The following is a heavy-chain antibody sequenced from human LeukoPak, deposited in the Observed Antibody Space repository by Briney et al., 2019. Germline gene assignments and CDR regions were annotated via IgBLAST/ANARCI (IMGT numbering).Heavy chain of an antibody. CDR1: GGTFSSYA. V-gene: IGHV1-69*05. CDR3: AGSAGYSSGWAQRFDY. CDR2: IIPIFGTA. D-gene: IGHD6-19*01. Sequence: SVKVSCKASGGTFSSYAISWVRQAPGQGLEWMGGIIPIFGTANYAQKFQGRVTITTDESTSTACMELSSLRSEDTAVYYCAGSAGYSSGWAQRFDYWGQGTLVTVSS. J-gene: IGHJ4*02.